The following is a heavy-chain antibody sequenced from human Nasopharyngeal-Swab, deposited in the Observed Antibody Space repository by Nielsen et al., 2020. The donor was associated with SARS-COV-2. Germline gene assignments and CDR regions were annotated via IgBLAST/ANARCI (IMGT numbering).Heavy chain of an antibody. J-gene: IGHJ4*02. CDR2: IIPRGGST. Sequence: ASVKVSCKASGYPFNTYYMHWVRQAPGQGSEWRGLIIPRGGSTTYAQRLQGRVTMTRDTSTTTFYMELSSLRFEDTAMYYCARSRGAGVLDYWGQGSRVTVSS. CDR1: GYPFNTYY. CDR3: ARSRGAGVLDY. D-gene: IGHD1-14*01. V-gene: IGHV1-46*02.